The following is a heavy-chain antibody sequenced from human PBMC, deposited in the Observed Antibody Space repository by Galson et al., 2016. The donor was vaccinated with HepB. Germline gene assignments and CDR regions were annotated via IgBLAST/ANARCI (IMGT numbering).Heavy chain of an antibody. Sequence: PALVKPTQTLTLTCTFSGFSLNTPAVGVGWIRQPPGKALEWLALIYWNDDKRYSPSLKSRLTITKDTSKNQVVLTMTNMDPVDTATYYCAHISFMVQEVPNIYFYYGMDVWGKGTTVAVSS. CDR1: GFSLNTPAVG. CDR2: IYWNDDK. CDR3: AHISFMVQEVPNIYFYYGMDV. D-gene: IGHD3-10*01. J-gene: IGHJ6*04. V-gene: IGHV2-5*01.